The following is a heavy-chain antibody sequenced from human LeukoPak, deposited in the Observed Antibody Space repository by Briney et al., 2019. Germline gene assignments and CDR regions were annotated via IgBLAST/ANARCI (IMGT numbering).Heavy chain of an antibody. D-gene: IGHD3-22*01. J-gene: IGHJ3*02. V-gene: IGHV4-4*07. CDR3: ARRRVTDSRDAFDI. CDR2: IYTSGST. CDR1: GGSISSYY. Sequence: PSETLSLTCTVSGGSISSYYWSWIRQPAGKGLEWIGRIYTSGSTNYNPSLKSRVTMSVDMSKNQFSLKLSSVTAADTAVYYCARRRVTDSRDAFDIWGQGTMATVSS.